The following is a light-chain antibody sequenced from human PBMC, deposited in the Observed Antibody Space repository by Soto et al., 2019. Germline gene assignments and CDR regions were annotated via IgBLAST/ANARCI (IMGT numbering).Light chain of an antibody. J-gene: IGLJ3*02. CDR1: SSDVGSYDL. CDR2: GVT. V-gene: IGLV2-14*02. Sequence: QSVLTQPASVSGSPGQSITVSCTGTSSDVGSYDLVSWYQQHPGQAPKVMIYGVTKRPSGVSNRFSGNRSGNTASLTISGLQSEDEGDYYCSAYTARSTLVFGGGTK. CDR3: SAYTARSTLV.